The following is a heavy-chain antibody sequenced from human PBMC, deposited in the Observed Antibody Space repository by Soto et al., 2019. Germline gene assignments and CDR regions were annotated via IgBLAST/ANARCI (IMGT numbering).Heavy chain of an antibody. CDR1: GGSITSGSYY. CDR2: IYYSGNT. CDR3: ARQTLDIVATNGWLCEFDY. J-gene: IGHJ4*02. D-gene: IGHD5-12*01. Sequence: SETLSLTCTVSGGSITSGSYYWGWIRQPPGKGLEWIGSIYYSGNTYYNQSLKSRVTISVDTSKNQFSLKLSSVTAADTAVYYCARQTLDIVATNGWLCEFDYWGQGTLVTVSS. V-gene: IGHV4-39*01.